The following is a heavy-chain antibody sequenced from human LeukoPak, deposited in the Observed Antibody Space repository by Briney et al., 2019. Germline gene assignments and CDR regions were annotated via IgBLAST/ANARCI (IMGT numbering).Heavy chain of an antibody. V-gene: IGHV4-61*02. D-gene: IGHD3-22*01. Sequence: SQTLSLTCTVSGGSISSGSYYWSWIRQPAGKGLEWIGRIYTSGSTNYNPSLKSRVAISVDTSKNQFSLKLSSVTAADTAVYYCARAYYYDSSGYYSIFDYWGQGTLVTVSS. CDR2: IYTSGST. J-gene: IGHJ4*02. CDR1: GGSISSGSYY. CDR3: ARAYYYDSSGYYSIFDY.